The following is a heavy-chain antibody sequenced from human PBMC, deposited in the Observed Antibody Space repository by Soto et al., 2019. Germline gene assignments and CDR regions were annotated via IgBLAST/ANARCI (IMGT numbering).Heavy chain of an antibody. J-gene: IGHJ4*02. D-gene: IGHD1-7*01. V-gene: IGHV3-23*01. CDR1: GFTFSNSG. CDR2: ISGSGINT. CDR3: AKDRRSTGNYGYFDY. Sequence: DVQLLESGGALVQCGGSLRLSCAASGFTFSNSGMTWVRQAPGGGPEWVSSISGSGINTYYADSVRGRFTISRDNSKNTLYLQMNSLRAEDTAVYYCAKDRRSTGNYGYFDYWGQGTLVTVSS.